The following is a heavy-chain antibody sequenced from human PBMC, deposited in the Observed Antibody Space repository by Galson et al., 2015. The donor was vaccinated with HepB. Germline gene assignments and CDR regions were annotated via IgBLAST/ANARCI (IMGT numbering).Heavy chain of an antibody. CDR2: ISGSGGST. D-gene: IGHD1-26*01. Sequence: SLRLSCAASGFIFNNYAMSWVRQAPGKGLEWVSTISGSGGSTHYADSVKGRFTISRDNSKNTVYLQMKSLRAEDTALYYCAKGWVPATLIDSWGQGTLITVSS. CDR1: GFIFNNYA. J-gene: IGHJ4*02. CDR3: AKGWVPATLIDS. V-gene: IGHV3-23*01.